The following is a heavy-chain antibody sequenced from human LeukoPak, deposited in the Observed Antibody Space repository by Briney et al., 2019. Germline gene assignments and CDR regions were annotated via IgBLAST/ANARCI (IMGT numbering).Heavy chain of an antibody. CDR2: IFRTGST. V-gene: IGHV4-39*02. CDR1: GGSIDSSSYY. J-gene: IGHJ5*01. CDR3: ARRVGFYGSGSLNYFDP. D-gene: IGHD3-10*01. Sequence: SETLSLTCAVSGGSIDSSSYYWGWIRQPPGRGLEWIGSIFRTGSTYYSASLKSRVSISVDTSKNHIALKLTSVTASDTAVYFCARRVGFYGSGSLNYFDPWGQGILVSVS.